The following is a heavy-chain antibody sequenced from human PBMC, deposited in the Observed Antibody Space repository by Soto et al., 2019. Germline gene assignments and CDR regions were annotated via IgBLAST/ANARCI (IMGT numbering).Heavy chain of an antibody. CDR3: ARGRGEFDA. Sequence: SETRSRTCTVSGGSITSGGSFWIWIRQHPGKGPEWIAFIGYSGATSYNPSLASRVTISADTYKSQFSLNLRSVTAADTAVYYCARGRGEFDAWGQGTPVTVSS. CDR1: GGSITSGGSF. J-gene: IGHJ5*02. CDR2: IGYSGAT. V-gene: IGHV4-31*03. D-gene: IGHD2-21*01.